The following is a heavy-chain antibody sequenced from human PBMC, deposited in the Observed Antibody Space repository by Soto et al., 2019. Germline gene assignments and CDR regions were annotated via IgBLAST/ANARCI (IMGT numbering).Heavy chain of an antibody. CDR1: GGSISSYY. J-gene: IGHJ4*02. D-gene: IGHD3-22*01. Sequence: QVQLQESGPGLVKPSETLSLTCTVSGGSISSYYWSWIRQPPGKGLEWIGYIYYSGSTNYNPSLTSRVTISVDTSKNQFSLKLSSVTAADTAVYYCARADYYDSSGYYYVYFDYWGQGTLVTVSS. CDR2: IYYSGST. CDR3: ARADYYDSSGYYYVYFDY. V-gene: IGHV4-59*01.